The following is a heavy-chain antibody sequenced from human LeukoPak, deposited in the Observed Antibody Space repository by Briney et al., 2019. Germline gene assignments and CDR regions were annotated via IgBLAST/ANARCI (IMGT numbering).Heavy chain of an antibody. CDR2: IYYSGST. J-gene: IGHJ4*02. V-gene: IGHV4-39*07. CDR1: GGSISSSSYY. D-gene: IGHD3-22*01. Sequence: SETLSLTCTVSGGSISSSSYYWGWIRQPPGKGLEWIGSIYYSGSTNYNPSLKSRVTISVDTSKNQFSLKLSSVTAADTAVYYCARAGIYYYDSSGYYDYWGQGTLVTVSS. CDR3: ARAGIYYYDSSGYYDY.